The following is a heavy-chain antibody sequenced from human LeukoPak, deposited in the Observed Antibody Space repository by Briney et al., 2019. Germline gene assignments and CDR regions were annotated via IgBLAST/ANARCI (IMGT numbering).Heavy chain of an antibody. Sequence: GGSLRLSCAASGFTFSSYWMHWVRHAPGKGLVWVSRINSDGSSTSYADSVKGRFTISRDNAKNTLYLQMNSLRAEDTAVYYRARGAAIVPDAFDIWGQGTMVTVSS. CDR1: GFTFSSYW. CDR2: INSDGSST. J-gene: IGHJ3*02. D-gene: IGHD6-25*01. CDR3: ARGAAIVPDAFDI. V-gene: IGHV3-74*01.